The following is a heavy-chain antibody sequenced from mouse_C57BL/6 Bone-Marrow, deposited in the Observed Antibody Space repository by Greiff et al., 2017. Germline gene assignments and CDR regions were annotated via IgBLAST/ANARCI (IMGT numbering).Heavy chain of an antibody. D-gene: IGHD2-12*01. CDR3: AVTLDAMDY. CDR2: IYPGDGDT. J-gene: IGHJ4*01. CDR1: GYAFSSSW. V-gene: IGHV1-82*01. Sequence: QVQLQQSGPELVKPGASVKISCKASGYAFSSSWMNWVKQRPGKGLEWIGRIYPGDGDTNYNGKFKGKATLTADKSSSTAYMQLSSLTSEDSAVYFFAVTLDAMDYWGQGTSVTVSS.